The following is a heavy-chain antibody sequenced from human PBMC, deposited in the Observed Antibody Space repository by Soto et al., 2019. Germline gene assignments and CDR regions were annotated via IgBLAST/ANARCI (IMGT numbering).Heavy chain of an antibody. V-gene: IGHV3-30*18. CDR3: AKLYHRNVRRSWDVDNGMDV. J-gene: IGHJ6*02. CDR2: ISYDGSNK. CDR1: GFTFSSYG. D-gene: IGHD6-13*01. Sequence: QVQLVESGGGVVQPGRSLRLSCAASGFTFSSYGMHWVRQAPGKGLEGVAVISYDGSNKYYADSVKGRFTISRDNCKNTLYLPMNSLRAEDTAVYYCAKLYHRNVRRSWDVDNGMDVWGQGATVTVSS.